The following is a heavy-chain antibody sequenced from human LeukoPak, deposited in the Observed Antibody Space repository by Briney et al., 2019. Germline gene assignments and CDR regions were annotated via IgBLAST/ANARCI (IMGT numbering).Heavy chain of an antibody. CDR1: KFTFSHYG. CDR2: ISYDGSIK. Sequence: GGSLRLSCTASKFTFSHYGMQWVRQAPGKGLEWVAVISYDGSIKVYADSVKGRFTLSRDNSINTVDLQMNSLRAEDTAVYYCVKEYHSRGFGAFLHYWGQGTLLTVSS. J-gene: IGHJ4*02. V-gene: IGHV3-30*18. D-gene: IGHD3-3*01. CDR3: VKEYHSRGFGAFLHY.